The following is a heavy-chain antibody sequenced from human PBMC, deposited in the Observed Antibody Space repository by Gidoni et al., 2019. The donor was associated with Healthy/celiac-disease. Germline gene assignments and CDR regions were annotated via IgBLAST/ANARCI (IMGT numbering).Heavy chain of an antibody. CDR1: VGSFSGYY. CDR3: ARRTRGYSYGYFVHRVFDY. V-gene: IGHV4-34*01. Sequence: QVQLQQWGAGLLKPSETLSLTCAVYVGSFSGYYWSWIRQPPGKGLEWIGEINHSGSTNYNPSLKSRVTISVDTSKNQFSLKLSSVTAADTAVYYCARRTRGYSYGYFVHRVFDYWGQGTLVTVSS. D-gene: IGHD5-18*01. J-gene: IGHJ4*02. CDR2: INHSGST.